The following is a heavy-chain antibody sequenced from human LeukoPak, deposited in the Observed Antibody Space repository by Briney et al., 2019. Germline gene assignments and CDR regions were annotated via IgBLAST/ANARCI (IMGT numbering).Heavy chain of an antibody. CDR1: GGSISSGGYS. D-gene: IGHD3-9*01. CDR2: IYYSGST. V-gene: IGHV4-30-4*07. J-gene: IGHJ4*02. CDR3: ARGYDILTGYDY. Sequence: PSETLSLTCAVSGGSISSGGYSWSWIRQPPGKGLEWIGYIYYSGSTYYNPSLKSRVTISVDTSKNQFSLKLSSVTAADTAVYYCARGYDILTGYDYWGQGTLVTVSS.